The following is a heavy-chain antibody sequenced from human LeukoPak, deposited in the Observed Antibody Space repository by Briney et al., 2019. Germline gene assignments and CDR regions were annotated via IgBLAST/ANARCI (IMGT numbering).Heavy chain of an antibody. J-gene: IGHJ4*02. V-gene: IGHV3-30*04. CDR2: ISYDGSNK. Sequence: PGRSLRLSCAASGFTFSSYAMHWVRQAPGKGLEWVAVISYDGSNKYYADSVKGRLTISRDNSKNTLYLQMNSLRAEDTAVYYCVRGDCSSTSCSADYWGQGTLVTVSS. D-gene: IGHD2-2*01. CDR1: GFTFSSYA. CDR3: VRGDCSSTSCSADY.